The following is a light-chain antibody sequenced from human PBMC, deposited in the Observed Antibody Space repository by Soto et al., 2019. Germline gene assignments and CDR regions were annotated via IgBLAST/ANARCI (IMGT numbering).Light chain of an antibody. CDR3: QQYNNWPPLT. CDR1: QSVSSN. CDR2: GAS. Sequence: EIVMTQSPATLSVSPGERATLSCRASQSVSSNLAWYQQKPCQAPRLLIYGASTRATGIPARFSRSGSGTEVTLTISSLQSEDFAVYYCQQYNNWPPLTFGGGTKVEIK. J-gene: IGKJ4*01. V-gene: IGKV3-15*01.